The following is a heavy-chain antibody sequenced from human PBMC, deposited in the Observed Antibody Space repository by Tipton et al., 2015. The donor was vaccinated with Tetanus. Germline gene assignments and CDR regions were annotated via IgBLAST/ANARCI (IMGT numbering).Heavy chain of an antibody. V-gene: IGHV3-9*01. CDR2: IHWYSDSI. D-gene: IGHD1-26*01. CDR1: GFTFDDYA. J-gene: IGHJ4*02. Sequence: RSLRLSCAASGFTFDDYAMHWVRQVPGRGLEWVSGIHWYSDSIGYADSVKGRFTISRDNAKNTVYLQMDSLSAEDTAVYYCARDPVLGIGTRWGQGTLVVVSS. CDR3: ARDPVLGIGTR.